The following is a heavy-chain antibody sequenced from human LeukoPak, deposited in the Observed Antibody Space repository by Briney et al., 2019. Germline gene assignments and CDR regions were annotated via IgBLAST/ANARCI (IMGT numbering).Heavy chain of an antibody. Sequence: GGSLRLSCAASGFTFSSYWMHWVRQAPGKGLVWISLITSDVRNTTYADSVKGRFTISRDNAKNTLYLQMNSLRAEDTAVYYCARVGFLLSGAFDLWGQGTMVTVSS. D-gene: IGHD2-15*01. V-gene: IGHV3-74*01. CDR1: GFTFSSYW. CDR3: ARVGFLLSGAFDL. J-gene: IGHJ3*01. CDR2: ITSDVRNT.